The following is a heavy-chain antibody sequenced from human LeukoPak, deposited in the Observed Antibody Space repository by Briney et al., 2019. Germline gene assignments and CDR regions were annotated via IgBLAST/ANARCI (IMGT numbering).Heavy chain of an antibody. J-gene: IGHJ4*02. V-gene: IGHV3-30*03. CDR2: ISYDGSNK. CDR3: ARDLGIALDY. Sequence: PGRSLRLSCAASGFTFSSYGMHWVRQAPGKGLEWVAVISYDGSNKYYADSVKGRFTISRDNSKNTLYLQMNSLRAEGTAVYYCARDLGIALDYWGQGTLVTVSS. D-gene: IGHD6-13*01. CDR1: GFTFSSYG.